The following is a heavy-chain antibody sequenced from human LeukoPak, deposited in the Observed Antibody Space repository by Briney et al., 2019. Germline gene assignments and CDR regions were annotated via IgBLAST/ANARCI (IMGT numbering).Heavy chain of an antibody. CDR3: ARGLTRLLWFGETSNWFDP. CDR2: INHSGST. J-gene: IGHJ5*02. D-gene: IGHD3-10*01. Sequence: PSETLSLTCAVSGGSFSGYYWSWIRQPPGKGLEWIGEINHSGSTNYNPSLKSRVTISVDTSKNQFSLKLSSVTAADTAVYYCARGLTRLLWFGETSNWFDPWGQGTLVTVSS. CDR1: GGSFSGYY. V-gene: IGHV4-34*01.